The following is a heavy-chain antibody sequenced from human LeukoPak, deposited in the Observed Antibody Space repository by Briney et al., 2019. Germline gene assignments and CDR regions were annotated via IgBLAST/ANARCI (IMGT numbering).Heavy chain of an antibody. V-gene: IGHV4-59*01. Sequence: PSETLSLTCTVSGYSISSYYWSWIRQPPGKGLEWIGYIYYSGSTNYNPSLKSRVTISVDTSKNQFSLKLSSVTAADTAVYYCARDSDYYGSGSYYNVRWFDPWGQGTLVTVSS. CDR1: GYSISSYY. CDR2: IYYSGST. D-gene: IGHD3-10*01. CDR3: ARDSDYYGSGSYYNVRWFDP. J-gene: IGHJ5*02.